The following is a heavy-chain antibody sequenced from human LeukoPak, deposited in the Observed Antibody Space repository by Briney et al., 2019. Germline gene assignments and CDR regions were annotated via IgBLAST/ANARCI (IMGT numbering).Heavy chain of an antibody. Sequence: GGSLRLSCAASGFTFSSYTMNWVRQAPGKGLEWVPSITTTSSYIYYADSVKGRFTISRDNAKSSLFLQMNSLRAEDTGVYYCASDSSSSPAYYHYYMDAWGKGTTVTVSS. CDR3: ASDSSSSPAYYHYYMDA. J-gene: IGHJ6*03. CDR1: GFTFSSYT. D-gene: IGHD6-13*01. CDR2: ITTTSSYI. V-gene: IGHV3-21*01.